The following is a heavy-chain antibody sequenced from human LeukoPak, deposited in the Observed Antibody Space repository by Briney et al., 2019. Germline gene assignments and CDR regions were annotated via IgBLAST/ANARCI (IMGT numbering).Heavy chain of an antibody. V-gene: IGHV1-69*13. CDR1: VGTFISYT. CDR3: ARAYYYDSSGYPGRDAFDI. J-gene: IGHJ3*02. CDR2: IIPIFGTA. D-gene: IGHD3-22*01. Sequence: GASVKVSCKASVGTFISYTISWVRQPPGQGLEGMGGIIPIFGTANYAQKFQGSVTITADESTSTAYMELSSLRSEDTAVYYCARAYYYDSSGYPGRDAFDIWGQGTMVTVSS.